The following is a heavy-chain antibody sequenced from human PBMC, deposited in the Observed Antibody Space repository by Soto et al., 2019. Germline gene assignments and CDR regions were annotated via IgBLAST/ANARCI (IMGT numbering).Heavy chain of an antibody. Sequence: SETLSLTCTVSGGSISSSSYYWGWIRQPPGKGLEWIGSIYYSGSTYYNPSLKSRVTISVDTSKNQFSLKLSSVTAADTAVYYCARRTGYYDFWSGSTFTGGWYYYMDVWGKGTTVTVSS. CDR2: IYYSGST. V-gene: IGHV4-39*01. CDR1: GGSISSSSYY. D-gene: IGHD3-3*01. J-gene: IGHJ6*03. CDR3: ARRTGYYDFWSGSTFTGGWYYYMDV.